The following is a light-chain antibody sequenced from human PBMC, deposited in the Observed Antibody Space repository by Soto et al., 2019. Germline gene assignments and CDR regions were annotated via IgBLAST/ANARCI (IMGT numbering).Light chain of an antibody. CDR2: DAS. CDR3: KQYANLPPYT. CDR1: QDISNY. V-gene: IGKV1-33*01. Sequence: DIQMTQSPSSLSASVGDRVTITCQASQDISNYLNWYQQKPGKAPKLLIYDASNLETGVPSRFSGSGSGTDFTFTISRLQPEDIATYYCKQYANLPPYTFGQGTKLQIK. J-gene: IGKJ2*01.